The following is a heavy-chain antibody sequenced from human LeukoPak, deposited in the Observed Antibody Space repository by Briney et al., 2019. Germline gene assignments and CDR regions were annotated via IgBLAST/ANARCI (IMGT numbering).Heavy chain of an antibody. J-gene: IGHJ4*02. V-gene: IGHV1-2*02. D-gene: IGHD5-12*01. Sequence: ASVKVSCKASGYTFTGHYMHWVRQAPGQGPEWMGWINPNIGGTNYAQKFQGRVTMTRDTSISTAYMELSRLRSDDTAVYYCVRDYFRGDIVATIMDHWGQGTLVTVSS. CDR2: INPNIGGT. CDR3: VRDYFRGDIVATIMDH. CDR1: GYTFTGHY.